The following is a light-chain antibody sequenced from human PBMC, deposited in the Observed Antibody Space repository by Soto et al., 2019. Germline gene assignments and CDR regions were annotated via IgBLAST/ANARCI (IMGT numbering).Light chain of an antibody. CDR2: MVS. V-gene: IGKV1-5*03. Sequence: DIQMTQSPSTLSASVGDRVTITCRASQSLNNWLAWYQQKPGSAPKLLIYMVSNLESGVPSRFSGSGSGTEFTLTISSLQPDDFATYHCQQYNSYSWTFGQGNKVEIK. CDR1: QSLNNW. CDR3: QQYNSYSWT. J-gene: IGKJ1*01.